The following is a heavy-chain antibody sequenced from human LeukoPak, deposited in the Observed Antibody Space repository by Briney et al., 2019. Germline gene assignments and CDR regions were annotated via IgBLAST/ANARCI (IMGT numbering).Heavy chain of an antibody. J-gene: IGHJ4*02. CDR3: ARPSYFDSIDI. CDR2: INPGKIT. D-gene: IGHD3-22*01. CDR1: GFTFSSSF. Sequence: PGGSLRLSCIASGFTFSSSFMDWVRHVPGKGLAWVSRINPGKITTYADSVKGRFTISRDNTKDTLYLQLNRLTAEDTAVYYCARPSYFDSIDIWGQGPLVTVSS. V-gene: IGHV3-74*01.